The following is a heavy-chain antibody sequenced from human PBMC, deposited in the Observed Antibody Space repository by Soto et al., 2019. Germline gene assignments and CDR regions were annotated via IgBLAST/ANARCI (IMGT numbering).Heavy chain of an antibody. V-gene: IGHV3-9*01. D-gene: IGHD3-10*01. CDR3: AKDRSSGSPYYGMDF. J-gene: IGHJ6*02. CDR2: FKWNSGDV. CDR1: GFTFGDYA. Sequence: SLRLSCAAAGFTFGDYAMHWVRQVPGKGLEWVSGFKWNSGDVGYADSVKGRFTISRDNAKSSLYLQMNSLRPEDTAVYYCAKDRSSGSPYYGMDFWGQGTMVTVSS.